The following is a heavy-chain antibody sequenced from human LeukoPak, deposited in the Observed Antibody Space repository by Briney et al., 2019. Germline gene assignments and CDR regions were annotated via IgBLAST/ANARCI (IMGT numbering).Heavy chain of an antibody. Sequence: PGGSLRLSCAASGFTFSSYAIHWVRQAPGKGLEWVAVISYDGSNKYYGDSVKGRFTVSRDNSKNTVYLQMNSLRAEDTGVYYCARASWRNGYQIHDYWGQGALVIVSS. CDR1: GFTFSSYA. J-gene: IGHJ4*02. CDR3: ARASWRNGYQIHDY. CDR2: ISYDGSNK. D-gene: IGHD5-18*01. V-gene: IGHV3-30*03.